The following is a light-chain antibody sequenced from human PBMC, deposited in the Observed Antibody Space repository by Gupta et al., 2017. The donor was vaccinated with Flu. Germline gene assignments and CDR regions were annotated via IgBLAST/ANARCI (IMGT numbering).Light chain of an antibody. J-gene: IGKJ2*01. CDR1: QSVRSNY. Sequence: EILLAQSPDTLSLSPGERATLSCRASQSVRSNYFAWYQQKPGQAPRLLLYRASTRATGIPDRFSGSGSGTDFTLTINGLEPEDFAVYYCQQCDNSPYTFGQGTKLKIK. CDR3: QQCDNSPYT. V-gene: IGKV3-20*01. CDR2: RAS.